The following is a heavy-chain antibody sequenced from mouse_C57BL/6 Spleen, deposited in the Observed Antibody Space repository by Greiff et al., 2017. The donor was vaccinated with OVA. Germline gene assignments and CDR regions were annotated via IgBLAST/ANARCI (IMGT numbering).Heavy chain of an antibody. Sequence: QVQLQQSGPELVKPGASVKISCKASGYAFSSSWMNWVKQRPGKGLEWIGRIYPGDGDTNYNGKFKGKATLTADKSSSTAYMQLSSLTSEDSAVYFCARGDYFDYWGQGTTLTVSS. CDR2: IYPGDGDT. CDR1: GYAFSSSW. V-gene: IGHV1-82*01. J-gene: IGHJ2*01. CDR3: ARGDYFDY.